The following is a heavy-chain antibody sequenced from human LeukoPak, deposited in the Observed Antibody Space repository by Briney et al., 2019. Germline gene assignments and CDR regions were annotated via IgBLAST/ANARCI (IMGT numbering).Heavy chain of an antibody. CDR1: GFTFSGYY. Sequence: GGSLRLSCAASGFTFSGYYISWIRQAPGKGLEWISYISSSGSTIYYADSVKGRFTISRDNAKNSLYLQMNSLRAEDTAVYYCARVGSHGYFDYWGQGTLVTVSS. D-gene: IGHD1-26*01. V-gene: IGHV3-11*01. CDR3: ARVGSHGYFDY. J-gene: IGHJ4*02. CDR2: ISSSGSTI.